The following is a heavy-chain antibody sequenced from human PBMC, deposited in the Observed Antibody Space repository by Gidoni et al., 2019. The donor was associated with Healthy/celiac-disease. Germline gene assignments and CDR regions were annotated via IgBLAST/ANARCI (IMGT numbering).Heavy chain of an antibody. CDR1: GVTLRSYG. Sequence: QVQLVESGGGVVKPGRSLRLYCGASGVTLRSYGMHWVRQAPGKGWEWLAVISYDGSNKYYADSVKGRFTISRDNSKNTLYLQMNSLRAEDTAVYYCAKDRVVVPAANWFDPWGQGTLVTVSS. CDR3: AKDRVVVPAANWFDP. J-gene: IGHJ5*02. CDR2: ISYDGSNK. V-gene: IGHV3-30*18. D-gene: IGHD2-2*01.